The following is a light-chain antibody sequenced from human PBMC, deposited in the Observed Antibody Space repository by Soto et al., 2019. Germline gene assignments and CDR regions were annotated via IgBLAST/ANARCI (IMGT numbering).Light chain of an antibody. V-gene: IGKV3-15*01. CDR1: QSVSSN. CDR2: GAS. CDR3: QQYNNWPQV. Sequence: EIVMTQSPATLSVSPGERATLSCRASQSVSSNLAWYQQKPGQAPRLLIYGASTRATGIPARFSGSGSGTEFTLTISSLQSEEFAVYYCQQYNNWPQVFGQGTKVDIK. J-gene: IGKJ1*01.